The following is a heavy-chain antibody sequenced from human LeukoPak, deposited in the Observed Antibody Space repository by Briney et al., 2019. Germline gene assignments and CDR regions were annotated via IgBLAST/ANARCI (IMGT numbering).Heavy chain of an antibody. CDR3: ARSPPRIGTNWFDP. Sequence: GGSLRLSCAASGFTFSVYWMSWVRQAPGKGLEWVSYISSSSSTIYYADSVKGRFTISRDNAKNSLYLQMNSLRAEDTAVYYCARSPPRIGTNWFDPWGQGTLVTVSS. CDR1: GFTFSVYW. V-gene: IGHV3-48*01. CDR2: ISSSSSTI. J-gene: IGHJ5*02. D-gene: IGHD1-1*01.